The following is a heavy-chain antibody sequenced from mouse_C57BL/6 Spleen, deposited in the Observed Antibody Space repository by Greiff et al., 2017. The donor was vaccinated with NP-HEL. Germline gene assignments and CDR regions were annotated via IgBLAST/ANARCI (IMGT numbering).Heavy chain of an antibody. V-gene: IGHV1-81*01. CDR1: GYTFTSYG. D-gene: IGHD1-1*01. CDR2: IYPRSGNT. Sequence: QVHVKQSGAELARPGASVKLSCKASGYTFTSYGISWVKQRTGQGLEWIGEIYPRSGNTYYDEKFKGKATLTADKSSSTAYMELRSLTSEDSAVYFCAEDGSSHYFDYWGQGTTLTVSS. J-gene: IGHJ2*01. CDR3: AEDGSSHYFDY.